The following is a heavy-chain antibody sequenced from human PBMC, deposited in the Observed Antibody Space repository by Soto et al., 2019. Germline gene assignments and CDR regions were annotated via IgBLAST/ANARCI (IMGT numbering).Heavy chain of an antibody. J-gene: IGHJ4*02. CDR3: ARHSNRNYGLYYFDY. D-gene: IGHD4-4*01. V-gene: IGHV4-59*08. Sequence: SETLSLTCTVSGGSISDYYWSWIRQPPGKGLEWIGYIYYNGSTKYKPSLKSRVTISVDTSKNQFSLKVSSATAADTAVYYCARHSNRNYGLYYFDYWSLGALVTVSS. CDR2: IYYNGST. CDR1: GGSISDYY.